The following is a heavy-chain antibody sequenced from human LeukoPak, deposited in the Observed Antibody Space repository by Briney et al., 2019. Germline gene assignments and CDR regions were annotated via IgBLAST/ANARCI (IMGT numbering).Heavy chain of an antibody. D-gene: IGHD3-22*01. J-gene: IGHJ4*02. Sequence: TSVKVSCKASGFTFTSSAVQWVRQARGQRLEWIGWIVVGSGNTNYAQKFQERVTITRDMSTSTAYMELCSLRSEDTAVYYCAADISYDSSGYYPGDYWGQGTLVTVSS. CDR3: AADISYDSSGYYPGDY. CDR2: IVVGSGNT. V-gene: IGHV1-58*01. CDR1: GFTFTSSA.